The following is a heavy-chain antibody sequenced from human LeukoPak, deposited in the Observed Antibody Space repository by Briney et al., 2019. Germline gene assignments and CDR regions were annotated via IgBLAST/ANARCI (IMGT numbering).Heavy chain of an antibody. CDR2: IYYSGST. D-gene: IGHD4-11*01. V-gene: IGHV4-59*08. J-gene: IGHJ6*02. CDR1: GGSISRYY. CDR3: AGLTDTVTSYYYYGMDV. Sequence: SETLTLTCSVSGGSISRYYWSWLRQPPGKALEWIGYIYYSGSTNYNPSLKSRVPISEDTSKNKFSLKLSSVTAADTAVYYCAGLTDTVTSYYYYGMDVWGQGTTVTVSS.